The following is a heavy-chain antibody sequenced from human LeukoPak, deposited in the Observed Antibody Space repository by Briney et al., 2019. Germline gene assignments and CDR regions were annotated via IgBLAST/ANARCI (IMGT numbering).Heavy chain of an antibody. CDR1: GYTFTSYA. D-gene: IGHD6-19*01. J-gene: IGHJ4*02. V-gene: IGHV1-3*01. Sequence: PAASVKVSCKASGYTFTSYAMNWVRQAPGQSLEWMGWINGGNGNTKYSQKFQGRVTLTRDTSASTAYMELSSLKSEDTAVYYCAGGVFGITEAGSSSYLDYWGQGTLVTVPS. CDR3: AGGVFGITEAGSSSYLDY. CDR2: INGGNGNT.